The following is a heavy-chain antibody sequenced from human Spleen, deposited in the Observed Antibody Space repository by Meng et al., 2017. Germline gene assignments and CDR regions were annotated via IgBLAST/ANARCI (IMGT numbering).Heavy chain of an antibody. D-gene: IGHD1-26*01. CDR1: GFTFSSYA. V-gene: IGHV3-23*01. CDR3: AKGAFSGSEKRDAFDI. Sequence: GESLKISCAASGFTFSSYAMNWVRQAPGKGLEWVSGIGGRGVDTFYADSVKGQFTISRDNSKNTLYLQMNSLRAEDTAVYYCAKGAFSGSEKRDAFDIWGQGTLVTVSS. J-gene: IGHJ4*02. CDR2: IGGRGVDT.